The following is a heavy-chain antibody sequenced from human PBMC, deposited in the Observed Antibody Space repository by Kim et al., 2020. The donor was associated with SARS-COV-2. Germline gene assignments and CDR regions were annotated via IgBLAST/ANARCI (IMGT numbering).Heavy chain of an antibody. Sequence: GGSLRLSCAASGFTFYSYWMSWVRQAPGKGLEWVANIKQDGSEKYYVDSVKGRFTISRDNAKNSLYLQMNSLRAEDTAVYYCARVTRGSFPYYYYGMDVWGQGTTVTVSS. J-gene: IGHJ6*02. D-gene: IGHD6-13*01. CDR1: GFTFYSYW. CDR3: ARVTRGSFPYYYYGMDV. V-gene: IGHV3-7*03. CDR2: IKQDGSEK.